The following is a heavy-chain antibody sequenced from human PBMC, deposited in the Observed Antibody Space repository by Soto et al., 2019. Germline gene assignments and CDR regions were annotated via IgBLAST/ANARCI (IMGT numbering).Heavy chain of an antibody. D-gene: IGHD3-10*01. J-gene: IGHJ4*02. CDR2: ISSSSSYI. V-gene: IGHV3-21*01. CDR3: ARADLTRVRVRLPDY. Sequence: EVQLVESGGGLVKPGGSLRLSCAASGFTFSSYSMNWVRQAPGKGLEWGSSISSSSSYIYYADSLKGRFTISSDTAKNSLYLQMNSLRAEDTAVYYCARADLTRVRVRLPDYWGQGTLVTVSS. CDR1: GFTFSSYS.